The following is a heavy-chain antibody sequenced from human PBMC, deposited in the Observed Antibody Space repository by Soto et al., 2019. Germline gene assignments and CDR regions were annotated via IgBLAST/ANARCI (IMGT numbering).Heavy chain of an antibody. CDR3: ARGLEPPYYYYYGMDV. Sequence: PSETLSLTCTVSGGSISSGGYYWSWIRQQPGKGLEWIGYIYYSESTYYNPSLKSRVTISVDTSKNQFSLKLSSVTAADTAVYYCARGLEPPYYYYYGMDVWGQGTTVTVSS. J-gene: IGHJ6*02. V-gene: IGHV4-31*03. CDR1: GGSISSGGYY. CDR2: IYYSEST. D-gene: IGHD1-1*01.